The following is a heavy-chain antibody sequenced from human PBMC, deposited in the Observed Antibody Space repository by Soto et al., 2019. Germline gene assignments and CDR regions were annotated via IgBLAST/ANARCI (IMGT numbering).Heavy chain of an antibody. D-gene: IGHD6-6*01. V-gene: IGHV3-48*01. CDR1: GFTFSSYS. CDR3: ARESSSSSRVDDY. Sequence: GGSLRLSCAASGFTFSSYSMNWVRQAPGKGLEWVSYISSSSSTIYYADSVKGRFTISRDNAKNSLYLQMNSLRAEDTAVYYCARESSSSSRVDDYWGQGTLVTVSS. J-gene: IGHJ4*02. CDR2: ISSSSSTI.